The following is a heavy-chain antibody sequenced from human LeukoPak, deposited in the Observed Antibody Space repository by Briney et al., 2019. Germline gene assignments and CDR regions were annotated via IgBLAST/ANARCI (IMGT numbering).Heavy chain of an antibody. CDR3: ARGYVPDRFDP. J-gene: IGHJ5*02. Sequence: PSETLSLTCTVSGGSISSYYWSWIRQPPGKGLGWIGYIYYSGSTNYNPSLKSRVTISVDTSKNQFSLKLSSVTAADTAVYYCARGYVPDRFDPWGQGTLVTVSS. CDR1: GGSISSYY. CDR2: IYYSGST. V-gene: IGHV4-59*01. D-gene: IGHD1-1*01.